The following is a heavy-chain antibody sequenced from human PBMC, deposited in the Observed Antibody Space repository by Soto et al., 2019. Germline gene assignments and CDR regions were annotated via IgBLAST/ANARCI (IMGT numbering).Heavy chain of an antibody. CDR3: ARGETYLGV. D-gene: IGHD3-16*01. Sequence: QVQLVQSGAEVKKPGSSVKVSCKTSRDTFNKYAFNWVRQDPGQGLEWMGWIIPIFSSRNYAEQFQVRVTITADDSTSTAYMALRSLRFEDTAVYYCARGETYLGVWGQGTTVTVSS. CDR1: RDTFNKYA. V-gene: IGHV1-69*01. J-gene: IGHJ6*02. CDR2: IIPIFSSR.